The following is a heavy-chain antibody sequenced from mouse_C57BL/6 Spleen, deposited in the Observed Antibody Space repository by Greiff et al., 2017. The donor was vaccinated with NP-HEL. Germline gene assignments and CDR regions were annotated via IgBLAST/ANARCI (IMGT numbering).Heavy chain of an antibody. V-gene: IGHV1-81*01. CDR3: ARAATTVVASLYYYAMDY. D-gene: IGHD1-1*01. CDR2: IYPRSGNT. CDR1: GYTFTSYG. J-gene: IGHJ4*01. Sequence: VQLQQSGAELARPGASVKLSCKASGYTFTSYGISWVKQRTGQGLEWIGEIYPRSGNTYYNEKFKGKATLTADKSSSTAYMELRSLTSEDSAVYCCARAATTVVASLYYYAMDYWGQGTSVTVSS.